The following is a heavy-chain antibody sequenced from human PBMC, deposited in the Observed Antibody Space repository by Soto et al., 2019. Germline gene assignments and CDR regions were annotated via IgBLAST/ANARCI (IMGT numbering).Heavy chain of an antibody. D-gene: IGHD1-26*01. CDR1: GFTFSSYA. Sequence: GGSLRLSCAAPGFTFSSYAMHWVRQAPGKGLEWVAVISYDGSNKYYADSVKGRFTISRDNSKNTLYLQMNSLRAEDTAVYYCAGQVGYYYWGQGTLVTVSS. CDR3: AGQVGYYY. V-gene: IGHV3-30-3*01. CDR2: ISYDGSNK. J-gene: IGHJ4*02.